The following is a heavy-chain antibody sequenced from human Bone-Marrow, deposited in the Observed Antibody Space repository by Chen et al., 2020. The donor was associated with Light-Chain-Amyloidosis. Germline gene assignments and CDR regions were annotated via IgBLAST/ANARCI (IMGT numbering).Heavy chain of an antibody. Sequence: QLQLQESGPGLVKPSETLSLTCTVSGGSISSSSYYWGWIRQPPGKGLEWIGRIYYSGSTYYNPSLKSRVTISVDTSKNQFSLKLSSVTAADTAVYYCARLVSDFWSGYSNWFDPWGQGTLVTVSS. V-gene: IGHV4-39*01. CDR1: GGSISSSSYY. CDR3: ARLVSDFWSGYSNWFDP. D-gene: IGHD3-3*01. J-gene: IGHJ5*02. CDR2: IYYSGST.